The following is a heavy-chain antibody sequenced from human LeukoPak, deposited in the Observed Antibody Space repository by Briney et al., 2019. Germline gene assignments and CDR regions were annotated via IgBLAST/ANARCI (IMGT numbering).Heavy chain of an antibody. CDR3: ARDRGGWLRPYFDS. CDR1: GGSINSADHY. D-gene: IGHD5-12*01. Sequence: SQTLSLTCTVSGGSINSADHYWSWIRQPPGTGLEWVEYIFSTGSTYYNPSLQSRLTISLDKSTNQFFLKLTSVTAADTAVYYCARDRGGWLRPYFDSWGQGTLVTVSS. V-gene: IGHV4-30-4*08. CDR2: IFSTGST. J-gene: IGHJ4*02.